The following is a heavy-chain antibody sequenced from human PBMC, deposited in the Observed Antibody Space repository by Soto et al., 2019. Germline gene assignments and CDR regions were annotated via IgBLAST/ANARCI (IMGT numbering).Heavy chain of an antibody. CDR1: GFTFSNYY. J-gene: IGHJ5*02. V-gene: IGHV3-11*06. Sequence: PGGSLRLSCEASGFTFSNYYISWIRQAPGKGLEWLSYISTGSGHTNYADSVKGRFTISRDNAKNSLYLQMNSLRDEDTAVYCCARGGYYGSWGQGLLVTVSS. CDR3: ARGGYYGS. CDR2: ISTGSGHT. D-gene: IGHD3-10*01.